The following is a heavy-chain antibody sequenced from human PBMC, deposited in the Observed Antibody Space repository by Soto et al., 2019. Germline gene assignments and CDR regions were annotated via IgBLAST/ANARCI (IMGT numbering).Heavy chain of an antibody. J-gene: IGHJ4*02. V-gene: IGHV4-31*03. Sequence: QVQLQESGPGLVKPSQTLSLTCTVSGGSISLGGYYWSWIRQHPGKGLEWIGYIYYSGSTFYNPSLQSRVALSVDTSKNQFYLKLHSVTAADTAVYYCARGRLGQLSLTSSFDYWGQGTLVTVFS. D-gene: IGHD3-16*02. CDR2: IYYSGST. CDR3: ARGRLGQLSLTSSFDY. CDR1: GGSISLGGYY.